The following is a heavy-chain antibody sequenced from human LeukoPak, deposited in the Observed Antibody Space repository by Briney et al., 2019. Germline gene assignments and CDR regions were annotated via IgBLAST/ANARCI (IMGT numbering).Heavy chain of an antibody. CDR1: GFTFTSYG. J-gene: IGHJ4*02. V-gene: IGHV3-21*01. Sequence: PGGSLRLSCAAYGFTFTSYGMNWVRQAPGKGLEWVSSITSSSSSVYYADSVKGRFTISRDNAENSLYLQMNSLRAEDTAVYYCARVYRWDFDYWGQGTLVTVSS. CDR2: ITSSSSSV. CDR3: ARVYRWDFDY. D-gene: IGHD5-24*01.